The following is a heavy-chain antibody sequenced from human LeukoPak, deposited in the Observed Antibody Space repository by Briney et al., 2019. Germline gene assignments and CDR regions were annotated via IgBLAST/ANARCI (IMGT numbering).Heavy chain of an antibody. J-gene: IGHJ4*02. CDR3: VSGVYNSRYYFDY. D-gene: IGHD5/OR15-5a*01. Sequence: GGSLRLSCAAPGFTFSTYWMHWVRQTPGTGLVWVSRISTDGSSTSYADSVKGRFTISRDNAKNTLYLQVNSLRAEDTAVYYCVSGVYNSRYYFDYWGQGTLVTVSS. CDR1: GFTFSTYW. V-gene: IGHV3-74*01. CDR2: ISTDGSST.